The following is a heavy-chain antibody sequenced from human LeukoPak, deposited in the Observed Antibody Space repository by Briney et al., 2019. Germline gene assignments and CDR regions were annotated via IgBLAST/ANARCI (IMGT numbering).Heavy chain of an antibody. CDR1: GGSISSGDYY. CDR3: ARKRDWSDP. CDR2: IYYTGNT. J-gene: IGHJ5*02. Sequence: PSETLSLTCTVSGGSISSGDYYWSWIRQPPGKGLEWIGYIYYTGNTNYNPSLKSRVTISVDTSKNQFSLKLSSVTAADTAVYYCARKRDWSDPWGQGTLVTVSS. V-gene: IGHV4-61*08.